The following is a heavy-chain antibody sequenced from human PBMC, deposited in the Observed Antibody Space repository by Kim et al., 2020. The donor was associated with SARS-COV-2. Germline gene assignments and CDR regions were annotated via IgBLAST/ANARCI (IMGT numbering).Heavy chain of an antibody. Sequence: GGSLRLSCAASGFTFSSYGMHWVRQAPGKGLEWVAVIWYDGSNKYYADSVKGRFTISRDNSKNTLYLQMNSLRAEDTAVYYCARGGAYYDWNKGFDYWGQGTLVTVSS. D-gene: IGHD3-22*01. J-gene: IGHJ4*02. CDR3: ARGGAYYDWNKGFDY. V-gene: IGHV3-33*01. CDR2: IWYDGSNK. CDR1: GFTFSSYG.